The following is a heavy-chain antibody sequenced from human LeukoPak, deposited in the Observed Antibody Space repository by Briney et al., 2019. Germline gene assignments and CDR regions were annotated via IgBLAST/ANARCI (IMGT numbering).Heavy chain of an antibody. CDR1: GFTFSSYG. CDR3: AKPPSGYSSGWYRFAFDY. D-gene: IGHD6-19*01. V-gene: IGHV3-30*02. J-gene: IGHJ4*02. CDR2: IRYDGSNK. Sequence: GGSLRLSCAASGFTFSSYGMHWVRQAPGKGLEWVAFIRYDGSNKYYADSVKGRFTISRDNSKNTLYLQMNSLRAEDTAVYYCAKPPSGYSSGWYRFAFDYWGQGTLVTVSS.